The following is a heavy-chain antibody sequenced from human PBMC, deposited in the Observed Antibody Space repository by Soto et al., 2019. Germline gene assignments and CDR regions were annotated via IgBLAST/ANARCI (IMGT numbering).Heavy chain of an antibody. Sequence: PGGSLRLSCAASGFTFSSYAMHWVRQAPGKGLEWVAVISYDGSNKYYADSVKGRFTISRDNSKNTLYLQMNSLRAEDTAVYYCARGSPNYDFWSGSWFDCWGQGTLLTVS. CDR3: ARGSPNYDFWSGSWFDC. D-gene: IGHD3-3*01. J-gene: IGHJ4*02. V-gene: IGHV3-30-3*01. CDR1: GFTFSSYA. CDR2: ISYDGSNK.